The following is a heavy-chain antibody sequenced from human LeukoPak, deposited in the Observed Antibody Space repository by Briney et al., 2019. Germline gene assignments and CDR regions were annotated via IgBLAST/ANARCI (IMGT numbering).Heavy chain of an antibody. CDR2: ISAYNGNT. V-gene: IGHV1-18*01. J-gene: IGHJ4*02. Sequence: ASVKVSCKASGYTFTSYGVSWVRQAPGQGLEWMGWISAYNGNTKYAQKLQGRVTMTTDTSTSTAYMELRSLRSEDTAVYYCATTYGSGSRQYYFDYWGQGTLVTVSS. CDR1: GYTFTSYG. D-gene: IGHD3-10*01. CDR3: ATTYGSGSRQYYFDY.